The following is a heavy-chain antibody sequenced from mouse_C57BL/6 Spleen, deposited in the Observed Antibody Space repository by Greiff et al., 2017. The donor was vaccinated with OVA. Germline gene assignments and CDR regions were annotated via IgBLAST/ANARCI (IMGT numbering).Heavy chain of an antibody. V-gene: IGHV3-6*01. J-gene: IGHJ2*01. CDR1: GYSITSGYY. D-gene: IGHD2-4*01. CDR2: ISYGGSN. Sequence: EVKLMESGPGLVKPSQSLSLTCSVTGYSITSGYYWNWIRQFPGNKLEWMGYISYGGSNNYNPSLKNRISITRDTSKNQFFLKLNSVTTEDTATYYCARARTDYEYDDDPDYCDYWGQGTTLTVSS. CDR3: ARARTDYEYDDDPDYCDY.